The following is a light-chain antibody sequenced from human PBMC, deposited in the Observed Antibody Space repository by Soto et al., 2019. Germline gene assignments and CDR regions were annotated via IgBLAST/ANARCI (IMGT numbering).Light chain of an antibody. Sequence: QSVLTQPPSVSGAPGQRVTVSCTGSSSSIGAGYAVPWYHQLPGAAPKLLVSGNNNRPSGVPDRFSASKSGTSASLAITGLQTEDESQYYCQADDSRRTADVFGTGTKLTVL. V-gene: IGLV1-40*01. CDR1: SSSIGAGYA. CDR3: QADDSRRTADV. J-gene: IGLJ1*01. CDR2: GNN.